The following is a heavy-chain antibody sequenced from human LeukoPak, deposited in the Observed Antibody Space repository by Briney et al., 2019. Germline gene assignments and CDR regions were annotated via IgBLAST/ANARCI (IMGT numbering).Heavy chain of an antibody. CDR3: AKLSSWYSGADY. D-gene: IGHD2-15*01. CDR1: GFTFSSYA. V-gene: IGHV3-30-3*02. Sequence: GGSLRLSCAASGFTFSSYAMSWVRQAPGKGLEWVAVISYDGSNKYYADSVKGRFTISRDNSKNTLYLQMNSLRAEDTAVYYCAKLSSWYSGADYWGQGTLVTVSS. J-gene: IGHJ4*02. CDR2: ISYDGSNK.